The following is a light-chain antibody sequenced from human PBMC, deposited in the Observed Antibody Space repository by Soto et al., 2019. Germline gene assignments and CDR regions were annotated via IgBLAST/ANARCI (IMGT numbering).Light chain of an antibody. CDR2: SNN. Sequence: QAVVTQPPSASGTPGQRVTISCSGSSSNIGSNTVNWYQQLPGTAPELLIYSNNQRPSGVPDRFSGSKSGTSASLAISGLQSEYEAYYYCAAWEVSRNGPVFGGGTKLTVL. J-gene: IGLJ2*01. V-gene: IGLV1-44*01. CDR1: SSNIGSNT. CDR3: AAWEVSRNGPV.